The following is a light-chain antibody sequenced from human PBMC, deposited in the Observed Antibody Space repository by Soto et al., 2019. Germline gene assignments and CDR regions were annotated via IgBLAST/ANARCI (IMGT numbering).Light chain of an antibody. V-gene: IGKV1-9*01. J-gene: IGKJ4*01. Sequence: DIQLTQSPSFLSASVGDRVTITCRASQGISSYFAWYQQKPGKAPKLLIYDVSTLQSGVPSRFSGSASGTEFTLTISSLQPEDFATYYCQQLNSYRLTFGGGTKVEIK. CDR2: DVS. CDR3: QQLNSYRLT. CDR1: QGISSY.